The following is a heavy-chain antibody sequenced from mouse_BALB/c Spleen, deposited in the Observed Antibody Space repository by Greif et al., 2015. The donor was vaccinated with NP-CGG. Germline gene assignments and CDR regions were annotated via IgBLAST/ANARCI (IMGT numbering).Heavy chain of an antibody. D-gene: IGHD3-3*01. CDR3: ARGDPHWYFDV. V-gene: IGHV1-9*01. J-gene: IGHJ1*01. Sequence: VQLQQSGAELMKPGASVKISCKATGYTFSSYWIEWVKQRPGHGLEWIGEILPGSGSTNYNEKFKGKATFTADTSSNTSYMQLSSLTSEDSAVYYCARGDPHWYFDVWGAGTTVTVSS. CDR1: GYTFSSYW. CDR2: ILPGSGST.